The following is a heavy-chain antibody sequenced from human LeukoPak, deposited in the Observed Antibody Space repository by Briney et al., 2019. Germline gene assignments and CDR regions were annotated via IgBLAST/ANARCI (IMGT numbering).Heavy chain of an antibody. J-gene: IGHJ5*02. CDR1: GGSISSGGYS. CDR3: ARFGGTYYYDSSGYSYNWFDP. D-gene: IGHD3-22*01. Sequence: NPSETLSLTCAVSGGSISSGGYSWSWIRQPPGKGLEWIGYIYYSGSTNYNPSLKSRVTISVDTSKNQFSLKLSSVTAADTAVYYCARFGGTYYYDSSGYSYNWFDPWGQGTLVTVSS. CDR2: IYYSGST. V-gene: IGHV4-61*08.